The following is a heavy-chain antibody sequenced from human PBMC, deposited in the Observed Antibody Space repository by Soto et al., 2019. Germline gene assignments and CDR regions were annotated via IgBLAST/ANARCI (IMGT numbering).Heavy chain of an antibody. V-gene: IGHV1-69*13. CDR2: IIPIFGTA. D-gene: IGHD3-22*01. Sequence: AVKVSCKASGCTFSSYAISWVRQAPGQGLEWMGGIIPIFGTANYAQKFQGRVTITADESTSTAYMELSSLRSEDTAVYYCARDRGYYDSSGYHDKNHLDYWGQGTLVTVSS. CDR3: ARDRGYYDSSGYHDKNHLDY. CDR1: GCTFSSYA. J-gene: IGHJ4*02.